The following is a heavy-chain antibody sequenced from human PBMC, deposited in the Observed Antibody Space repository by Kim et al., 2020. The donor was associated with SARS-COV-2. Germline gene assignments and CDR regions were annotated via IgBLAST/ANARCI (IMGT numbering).Heavy chain of an antibody. D-gene: IGHD6-13*01. CDR1: GGSISSSSYY. V-gene: IGHV4-39*01. J-gene: IGHJ4*02. CDR3: ARQEIAAAFDFDY. Sequence: SETLSLTCTVSGGSISSSSYYWGWIRQPPGKGLEWIGSIYYSGSTYYNPSLKSRVTISVDTSKNQFSLKLSSVTAADTAVYYCARQEIAAAFDFDYWGQGTLVTVSS. CDR2: IYYSGST.